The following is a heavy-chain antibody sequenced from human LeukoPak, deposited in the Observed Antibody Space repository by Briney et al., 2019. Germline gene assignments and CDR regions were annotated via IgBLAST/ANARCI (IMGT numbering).Heavy chain of an antibody. V-gene: IGHV3-11*06. CDR3: ARVGSYDSSGYYTGSLYYFDY. Sequence: GGSLRLSCAASGFTFSDYYMSWIRQAPGKGLERVSYISSSSSYTNYADSVKGRFTISRDNAKNSLYLQMNSLRAEDTAVYYCARVGSYDSSGYYTGSLYYFDYWGQGTLVTVSS. CDR2: ISSSSSYT. CDR1: GFTFSDYY. D-gene: IGHD3-22*01. J-gene: IGHJ4*02.